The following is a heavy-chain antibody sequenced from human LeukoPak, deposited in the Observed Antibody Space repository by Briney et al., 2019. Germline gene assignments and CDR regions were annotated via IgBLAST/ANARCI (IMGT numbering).Heavy chain of an antibody. V-gene: IGHV3-33*01. D-gene: IGHD4-17*01. J-gene: IGHJ4*02. CDR2: IWYDGDNE. Sequence: PGGSLRLSCAASGFTLSSYNMHWVRQAPGKGLEWVAVIWYDGDNEYYADSVRGRFTISKDNSKNTLYLQMNSLRAEDTAVFYCARGDYGDYGETFFDYWGLGTLVTVSS. CDR3: ARGDYGDYGETFFDY. CDR1: GFTLSSYN.